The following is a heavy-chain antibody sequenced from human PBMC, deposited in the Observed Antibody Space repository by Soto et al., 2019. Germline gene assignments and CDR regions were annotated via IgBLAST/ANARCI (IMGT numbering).Heavy chain of an antibody. J-gene: IGHJ3*02. Sequence: WGSLRLSCAASGFTFSSYSINFFRHSPVKWLEWVSSISSSSSYIYYADSVKGRFTISRDNAKNSLYLQMNSLRAEDTAVYYCARGVVVTAYDAFDIWGQGTMVTVSS. V-gene: IGHV3-21*01. CDR3: ARGVVVTAYDAFDI. D-gene: IGHD2-21*02. CDR2: ISSSSSYI. CDR1: GFTFSSYS.